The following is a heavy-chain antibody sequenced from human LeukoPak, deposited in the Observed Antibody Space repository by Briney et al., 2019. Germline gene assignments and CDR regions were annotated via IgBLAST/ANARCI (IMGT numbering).Heavy chain of an antibody. CDR2: IYYSGST. Sequence: SETLSLTCTVSGGSISSSSYYWGWIRQPPGKGLEWIGSIYYSGSTYYNPSLKSRVTISVDTSKNQFSLKLSSVTAADTAVYYCARDSSHKGTQTYYYYYYGMDVWGQGTTVTVSS. J-gene: IGHJ6*02. D-gene: IGHD6-13*01. CDR3: ARDSSHKGTQTYYYYYYGMDV. CDR1: GGSISSSSYY. V-gene: IGHV4-39*07.